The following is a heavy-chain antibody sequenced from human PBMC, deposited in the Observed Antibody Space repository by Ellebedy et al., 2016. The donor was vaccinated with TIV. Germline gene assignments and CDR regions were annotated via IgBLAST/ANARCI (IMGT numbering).Heavy chain of an antibody. J-gene: IGHJ4*02. CDR1: GFTFSAYG. CDR3: AKDAWERARISWEHDS. CDR2: VTYAGNTN. D-gene: IGHD5-24*01. Sequence: GESLKISCAASGFTFSAYGIHWARQAPGKGLEWVAVVTYAGNTNDYAASVKGRFTVSRDNTQNTVYLQMDSLRPEDTAVYYCAKDAWERARISWEHDSWGQGTLVTVSS. V-gene: IGHV3-30*18.